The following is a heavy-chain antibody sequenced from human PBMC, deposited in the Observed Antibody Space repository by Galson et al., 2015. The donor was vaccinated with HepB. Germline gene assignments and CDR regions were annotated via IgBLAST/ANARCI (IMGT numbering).Heavy chain of an antibody. Sequence: SLRLSCAASGFTFSSYAMNWVCQAPGKGLAWVSSIRGSGGSTYYADSVKGRFTISRDNSKNTLYLEMNSLRAEDTAVYYCAKSAEWAPTNVWVFDIWGQGTMVTVSS. D-gene: IGHD3-16*01. CDR3: AKSAEWAPTNVWVFDI. CDR1: GFTFSSYA. CDR2: IRGSGGST. J-gene: IGHJ3*02. V-gene: IGHV3-23*01.